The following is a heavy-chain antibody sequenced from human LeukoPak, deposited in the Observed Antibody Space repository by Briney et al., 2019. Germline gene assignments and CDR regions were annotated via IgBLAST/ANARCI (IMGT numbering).Heavy chain of an antibody. Sequence: GESLKISCKGSGYSFTSYWIGWVRQMPGKGLEWMGIIYPGDSDTRYSPSFQGQVTISADKSIRTAYLQWNSLKASDTAIYYCVRHLSDITSCPNYWGPGTLITVAS. J-gene: IGHJ4*02. CDR2: IYPGDSDT. CDR1: GYSFTSYW. CDR3: VRHLSDITSCPNY. D-gene: IGHD2-2*01. V-gene: IGHV5-51*01.